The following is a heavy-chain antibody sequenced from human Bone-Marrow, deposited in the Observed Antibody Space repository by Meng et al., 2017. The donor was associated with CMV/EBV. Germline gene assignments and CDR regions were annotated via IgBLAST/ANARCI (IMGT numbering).Heavy chain of an antibody. V-gene: IGHV1-2*02. CDR2: INPNTDGT. J-gene: IGHJ2*01. Sequence: ASVKVSCKASGYNFNAYYIYWVRQAPGQRLECMGWINPNTDGTNYAQGFQGRVSMTRDTSISTAYMELRRLKSDDTAVYYCARDEANWGFCDLWGRGTLVTVSS. D-gene: IGHD7-27*01. CDR3: ARDEANWGFCDL. CDR1: GYNFNAYY.